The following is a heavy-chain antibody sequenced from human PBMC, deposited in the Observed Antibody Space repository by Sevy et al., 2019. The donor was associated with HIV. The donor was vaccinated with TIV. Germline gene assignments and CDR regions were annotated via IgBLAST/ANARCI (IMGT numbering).Heavy chain of an antibody. D-gene: IGHD3-16*01. Sequence: GGSLRLSCAASGLTLTTTGMSWVRQAPGKGLEWVAGVTSDGTTYYADSVRDWFTVSRDNSKNTLYLQLNSLRADDTAVVYCAVRDTTMITDLDYWGQGTLVTVSS. CDR1: GLTLTTTG. V-gene: IGHV3-23*01. CDR2: VTSDGTT. CDR3: AVRDTTMITDLDY. J-gene: IGHJ4*02.